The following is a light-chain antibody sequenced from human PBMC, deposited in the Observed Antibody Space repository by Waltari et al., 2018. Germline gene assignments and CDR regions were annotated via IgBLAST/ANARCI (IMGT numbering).Light chain of an antibody. J-gene: IGKJ1*01. Sequence: EIVVPQSPGPLSVSPGDRATPSCRASQSLSRYLAWYQQKPGQAPRLLIYGSPTRATGIPDRFSGSGSGTDFSLTISRLEPEDFAVYYCQHHVSLPATFGQGTKVEIK. CDR3: QHHVSLPAT. CDR2: GSP. V-gene: IGKV3-20*01. CDR1: QSLSRY.